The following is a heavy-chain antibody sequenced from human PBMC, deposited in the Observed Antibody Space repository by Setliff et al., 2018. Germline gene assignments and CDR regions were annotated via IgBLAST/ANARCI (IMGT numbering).Heavy chain of an antibody. V-gene: IGHV3-21*01. D-gene: IGHD6-6*01. CDR3: ARGSVYSSSSRVQGWFDP. CDR2: ISSSSSYI. Sequence: PGGSLRLSCAASGFTFSSYSMNWVRQAPGKGLEWVSSISSSSSYIYYADSVKGRFTISRDNAKNSLYLQMNSLRAEDTAVYYCARGSVYSSSSRVQGWFDPWGQGTLVTVSS. CDR1: GFTFSSYS. J-gene: IGHJ5*02.